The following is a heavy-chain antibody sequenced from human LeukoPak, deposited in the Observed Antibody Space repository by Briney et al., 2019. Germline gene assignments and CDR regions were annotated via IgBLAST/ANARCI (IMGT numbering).Heavy chain of an antibody. CDR3: AGHIVVVPAAIPNWFDP. CDR1: GGTFNSYA. Sequence: SVKVSCKASGGTFNSYAISWVRQAPGQGLEWMGGIIPIFGTANYAQKFQGRVTITTDESTSTAYMELSSLRSEDTAVYYCAGHIVVVPAAIPNWFDPWDQGTLVTVSS. CDR2: IIPIFGTA. V-gene: IGHV1-69*05. J-gene: IGHJ5*02. D-gene: IGHD2-2*01.